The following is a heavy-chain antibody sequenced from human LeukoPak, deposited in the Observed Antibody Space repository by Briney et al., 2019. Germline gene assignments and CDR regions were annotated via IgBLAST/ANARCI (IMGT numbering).Heavy chain of an antibody. J-gene: IGHJ3*01. Sequence: SETLSLTCTVSGVSISSSSYFWGWIRQPPEKGLEWIGSLYYGGSTYYNPSLKSRVTISVDTSKNHYSLKLNSVTAADTAVYYCARHPGGYDDAFDLWGQGTMVTVSS. CDR1: GVSISSSSYF. D-gene: IGHD3-10*01. V-gene: IGHV4-39*01. CDR2: LYYGGST. CDR3: ARHPGGYDDAFDL.